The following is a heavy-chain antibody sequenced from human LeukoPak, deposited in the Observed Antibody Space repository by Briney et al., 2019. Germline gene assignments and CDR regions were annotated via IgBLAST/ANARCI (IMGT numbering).Heavy chain of an antibody. Sequence: PGRSLVLSCAASGFSFSSYEMNWVRQAPGKGLEWVSYISSSGSTIYYADSVKGRFTIPRDNAKNSLYLQMNSLRAEDTAVYYCARNPVYDSSGCYYFDYWGQGTLVTVSS. J-gene: IGHJ4*02. D-gene: IGHD3-22*01. CDR1: GFSFSSYE. CDR2: ISSSGSTI. CDR3: ARNPVYDSSGCYYFDY. V-gene: IGHV3-48*03.